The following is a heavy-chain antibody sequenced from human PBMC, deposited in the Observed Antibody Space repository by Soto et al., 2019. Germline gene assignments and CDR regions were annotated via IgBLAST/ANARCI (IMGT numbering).Heavy chain of an antibody. Sequence: ESGGGFVQPGGSLRLSCAASGFTFSSYAMSWVRQAPGKGLEWVSSISGGGGSTYYPDSVKGRFTISRDNSKNTLYLQMNSLRAEDTAVYYCAKDIDSSGYDSGNDYWGQGTLVTVSS. D-gene: IGHD5-12*01. CDR2: ISGGGGST. J-gene: IGHJ4*02. CDR1: GFTFSSYA. CDR3: AKDIDSSGYDSGNDY. V-gene: IGHV3-23*01.